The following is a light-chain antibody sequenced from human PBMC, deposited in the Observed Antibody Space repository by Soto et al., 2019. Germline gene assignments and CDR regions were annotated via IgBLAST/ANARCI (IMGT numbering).Light chain of an antibody. CDR2: EVS. CDR3: SSYTISSTYV. CDR1: SSDVGGYNY. J-gene: IGLJ1*01. Sequence: QSALTQPASVSGSPGQSITISCTGTSSDVGGYNYVSWYQLHPGKAPKLMIYEVSDRPSGVSNRFSGSKSGNTASLTISGLQAEDEADYYCSSYTISSTYVFGTGTK. V-gene: IGLV2-14*01.